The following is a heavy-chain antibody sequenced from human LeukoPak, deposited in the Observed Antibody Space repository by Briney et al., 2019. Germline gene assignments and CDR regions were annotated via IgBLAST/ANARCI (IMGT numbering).Heavy chain of an antibody. Sequence: SETLSLTCTVSGGSISAHYWSWIRQPPGKGLEWIGYIYYSGSTNYNPSLKSRVTISIDTSKNQFSLKLSSVTAADTAVYYCARAGTYYYGSSGYPLSFHYWGQGTLVTVSS. J-gene: IGHJ4*02. CDR3: ARAGTYYYGSSGYPLSFHY. V-gene: IGHV4-59*08. D-gene: IGHD3-22*01. CDR1: GGSISAHY. CDR2: IYYSGST.